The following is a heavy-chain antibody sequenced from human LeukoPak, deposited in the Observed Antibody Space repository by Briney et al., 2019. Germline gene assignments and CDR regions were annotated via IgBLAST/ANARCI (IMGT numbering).Heavy chain of an antibody. CDR1: GASISSSDSY. CDR3: ARHSPIHYYYYGMDV. Sequence: PSETLSLTCTVSGASISSSDSYWSWIRQPPGKGLEWIGYIYYSGSTYNPSLKSRVTISIDTSKNQFSLKLSSVTAADTAVYYCARHSPIHYYYYGMDVWGQGTTVTVSS. D-gene: IGHD2-2*02. J-gene: IGHJ6*02. CDR2: IYYSGST. V-gene: IGHV4-61*05.